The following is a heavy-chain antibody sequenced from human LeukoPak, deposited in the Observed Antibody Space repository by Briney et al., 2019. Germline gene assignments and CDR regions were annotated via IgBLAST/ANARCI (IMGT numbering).Heavy chain of an antibody. CDR3: ASEGGGRRFDY. CDR2: NNPSGGST. Sequence: ASVKVSCKASGYTFTNSYIQWVRQAPGQGLEWMGINNPSGGSTSYAQKFQGRVTVTRDTSTSTVYMGLSSLRSDDTAVNFCASEGGGRRFDYWGQGTLVTVSS. V-gene: IGHV1-46*01. D-gene: IGHD3-16*01. J-gene: IGHJ4*02. CDR1: GYTFTNSY.